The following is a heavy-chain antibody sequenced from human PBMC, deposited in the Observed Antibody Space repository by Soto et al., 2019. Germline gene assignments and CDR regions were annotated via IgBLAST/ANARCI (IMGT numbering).Heavy chain of an antibody. CDR3: ARSFYDFWSDPHFAY. CDR2: IYHSGST. CDR1: GGSISSSNW. V-gene: IGHV4-4*02. Sequence: SETLSLTCAVSGGSISSSNWWSWVRQPPGKGLEWIGEIYHSGSTNYNPSLKSRVTISVDKSKNQFSLKLSSVTAADTAVYYCARSFYDFWSDPHFAYWGQGTLVTVS. D-gene: IGHD3-3*01. J-gene: IGHJ4*02.